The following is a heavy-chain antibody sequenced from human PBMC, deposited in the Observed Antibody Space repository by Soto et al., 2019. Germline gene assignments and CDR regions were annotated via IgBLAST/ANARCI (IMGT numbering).Heavy chain of an antibody. Sequence: GGSLSLSCAASGCTFSSYTMSWVRPAPGKGLEWVSAISGSGGSTYYADSVKGRFTISRDNSKNTLYLQMNSLRAEDTAVYYCAKESIAVALIVYWGQGTLVPVSS. CDR1: GCTFSSYT. CDR2: ISGSGGST. V-gene: IGHV3-23*01. D-gene: IGHD6-19*01. CDR3: AKESIAVALIVY. J-gene: IGHJ4*02.